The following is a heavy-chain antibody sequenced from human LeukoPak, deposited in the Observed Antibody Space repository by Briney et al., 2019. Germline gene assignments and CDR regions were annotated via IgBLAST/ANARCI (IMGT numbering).Heavy chain of an antibody. Sequence: PSETLSLTCTVSVGSIRSYYWSWIRQPPGKGLEWIGYIYYSGSTNYNPSLKSRVTISVDTSKNQFSLKLSSVTAADTAVYYCASLSPHLYSSSWSFFDYWGQGTLVTVSS. D-gene: IGHD6-13*01. CDR2: IYYSGST. V-gene: IGHV4-59*08. CDR1: VGSIRSYY. CDR3: ASLSPHLYSSSWSFFDY. J-gene: IGHJ4*02.